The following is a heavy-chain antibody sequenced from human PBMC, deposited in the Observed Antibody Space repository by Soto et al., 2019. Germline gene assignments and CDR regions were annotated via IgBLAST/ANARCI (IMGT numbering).Heavy chain of an antibody. CDR2: VIPVVGTA. CDR3: ARRFGSCYGMDG. CDR1: GGAFSSYG. Sequence: QLQLVQSGAEVKKPGSSVKVSCKASGGAFSSYGVNWVRQAPGEGLEWMGGVIPVVGTANYAQKFQGRVTITADESTGTGYMGLSSLRSEDTAVYYCARRFGSCYGMDGWGQGSTVAVSS. J-gene: IGHJ6*01. V-gene: IGHV1-69*01. D-gene: IGHD3-10*01.